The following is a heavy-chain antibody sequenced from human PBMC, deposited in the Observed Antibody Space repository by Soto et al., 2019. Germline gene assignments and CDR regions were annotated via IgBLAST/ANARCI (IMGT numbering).Heavy chain of an antibody. J-gene: IGHJ4*02. CDR2: IYYSGST. D-gene: IGHD5-18*01. V-gene: IGHV4-30-4*01. CDR3: ARGIQLWSERKIDS. CDR1: GGSISSGDYY. Sequence: SETLSLTCTVSGGSISSGDYYWSWIRQPPGKGLEWIGYIYYSGSTYYNPSLKSRVTISVDTSKNQFSLKLSSVTAADTAVYYRARGIQLWSERKIDSWGQGTLVTVSS.